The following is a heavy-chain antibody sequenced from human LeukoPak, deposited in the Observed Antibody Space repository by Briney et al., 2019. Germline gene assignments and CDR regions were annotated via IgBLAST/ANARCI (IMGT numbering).Heavy chain of an antibody. V-gene: IGHV3-7*01. CDR2: IKQDGSEK. Sequence: GGSLRLSCAVSRFTFSNYWMSWVRQAPGKGLEWVANIKQDGSEKEYVDSVKGRFTISRDNAKNSLFLQMNTLRAEDTAVYYCATIQKQMVLYYWGQGTLVTVSS. D-gene: IGHD4/OR15-4a*01. CDR1: RFTFSNYW. J-gene: IGHJ4*02. CDR3: ATIQKQMVLYY.